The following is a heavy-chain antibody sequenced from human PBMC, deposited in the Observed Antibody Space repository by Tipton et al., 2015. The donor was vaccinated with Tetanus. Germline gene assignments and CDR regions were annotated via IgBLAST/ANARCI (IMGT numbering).Heavy chain of an antibody. CDR2: IFTGDSET. CDR3: AKVLASLFLMDV. Sequence: MQLVQSGAEVKKPGESLKISCKGSGFSFSSSWIVWVRQMPGKGLEYVGIIFTGDSETRYSPSFQGQVPISAARSGPTAYLHWSSLKASDPGVYYCAKVLASLFLMDVLGQGTTVPVSS. V-gene: IGHV5-51*01. CDR1: GFSFSSSW. J-gene: IGHJ6*02. D-gene: IGHD2-8*02.